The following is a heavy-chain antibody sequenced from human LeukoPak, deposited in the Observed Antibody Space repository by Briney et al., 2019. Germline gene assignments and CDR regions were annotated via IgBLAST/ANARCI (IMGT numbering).Heavy chain of an antibody. J-gene: IGHJ3*02. V-gene: IGHV3-48*01. CDR1: GFTFRSHS. Sequence: SGGSLRLSCTASGFTFRSHSMIWVRQAPGKGLEWISYISGSSGTIYYADSVKGRFTISRDNSKNTLYLQMNSLRAEDTAVYYCARTAGALSGWPPEGAFDIWGQGTMVTVSS. D-gene: IGHD6-19*01. CDR2: ISGSSGTI. CDR3: ARTAGALSGWPPEGAFDI.